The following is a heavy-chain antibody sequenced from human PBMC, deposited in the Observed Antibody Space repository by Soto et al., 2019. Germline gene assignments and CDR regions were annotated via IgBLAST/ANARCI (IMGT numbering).Heavy chain of an antibody. V-gene: IGHV4-30-2*01. CDR3: AISAARPHFDP. J-gene: IGHJ5*02. D-gene: IGHD6-6*01. Sequence: TLSRACAVSVGSVSSGGYSWSWILQPPGKGLEWIGYIYHSGSTYYNPSLKSRVTISVDRSKNQFSLKLSSVTAADTAVYYCAISAARPHFDPWGQGTLVTVSS. CDR2: IYHSGST. CDR1: VGSVSSGGYS.